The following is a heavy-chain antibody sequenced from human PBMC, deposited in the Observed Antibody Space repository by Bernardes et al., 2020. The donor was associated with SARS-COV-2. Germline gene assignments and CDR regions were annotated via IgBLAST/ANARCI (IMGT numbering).Heavy chain of an antibody. CDR3: ARHPPRVTMVRGVISYYYYGMDV. CDR2: IDWDDDK. D-gene: IGHD3-10*01. Sequence: SGPTLVKPTQTLTLTCTFSGFSLSTSGMCVSWIRQPPGKALEWLALIDWDDDKYYSTSLKTRLTISKDTSKNQVVLTMTNMDPVDTATYYCARHPPRVTMVRGVISYYYYGMDVWGQGTTVTVSS. V-gene: IGHV2-70*01. J-gene: IGHJ6*02. CDR1: GFSLSTSGMC.